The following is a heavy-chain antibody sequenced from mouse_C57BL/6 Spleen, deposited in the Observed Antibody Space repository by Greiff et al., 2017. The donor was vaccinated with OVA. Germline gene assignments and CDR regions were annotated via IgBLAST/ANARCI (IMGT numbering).Heavy chain of an antibody. CDR3: AREVYYDYYAMDY. J-gene: IGHJ4*01. CDR2: INYDGSST. V-gene: IGHV5-16*01. Sequence: EVQRVESEGGLVQPGSSMKLSCTASGFTFSDYYMAWVRQVPEKGLEWVANINYDGSSTYYLDSLKSRFIISRDNAKNILYLQMSSLKSEDTATYYCAREVYYDYYAMDYWGQGTSVTVSS. CDR1: GFTFSDYY. D-gene: IGHD2-1*01.